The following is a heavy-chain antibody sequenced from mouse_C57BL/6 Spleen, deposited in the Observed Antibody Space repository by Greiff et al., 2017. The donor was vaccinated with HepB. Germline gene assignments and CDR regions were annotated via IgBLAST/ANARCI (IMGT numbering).Heavy chain of an antibody. D-gene: IGHD1-1*01. CDR2: INPYNGGT. CDR1: GYTFTDYY. Sequence: DVQLQESGPVLVKPGASVKMSCKASGYTFTDYYMNWVKQSHGKSLEWIGVINPYNGGTSYNQKFKGKATLTVDKSSSTAYMELNSLTSEDSAVYYCASQIEVYYGSSYDYYAMDYWGQGTSVTVSS. V-gene: IGHV1-19*01. CDR3: ASQIEVYYGSSYDYYAMDY. J-gene: IGHJ4*01.